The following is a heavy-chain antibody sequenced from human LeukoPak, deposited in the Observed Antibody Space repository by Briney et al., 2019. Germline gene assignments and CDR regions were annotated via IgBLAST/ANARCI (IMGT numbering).Heavy chain of an antibody. CDR1: GFTFSSYA. J-gene: IGHJ4*02. V-gene: IGHV3-23*01. CDR2: ISGSGGST. Sequence: GGSLRLSCAASGFTFSSYAMSWVRQAPGKGLEWVSAISGSGGSTYYADSVKGRFTISRDNSKNTLYLQMNSLRAEDTAVYYCAKDPNEYSSSSSSYWGQGTLVTVSS. D-gene: IGHD6-6*01. CDR3: AKDPNEYSSSSSSY.